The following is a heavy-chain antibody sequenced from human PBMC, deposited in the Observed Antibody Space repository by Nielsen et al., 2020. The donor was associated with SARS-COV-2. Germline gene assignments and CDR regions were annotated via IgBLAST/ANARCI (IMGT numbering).Heavy chain of an antibody. V-gene: IGHV4-59*13. CDR2: IYYSETA. CDR3: AAQSGAGFWGDYYFDY. D-gene: IGHD2-21*02. CDR1: GCSISGYY. J-gene: IGHJ4*02. Sequence: SETLSLTCTVSGCSISGYYWSWIRQPPGKGLEWIGYIYYSETANYNPSLKSRVTISVDTSKNQFSLKLSSVTAADTAVYYCAAQSGAGFWGDYYFDYWGQGTLVTVSS.